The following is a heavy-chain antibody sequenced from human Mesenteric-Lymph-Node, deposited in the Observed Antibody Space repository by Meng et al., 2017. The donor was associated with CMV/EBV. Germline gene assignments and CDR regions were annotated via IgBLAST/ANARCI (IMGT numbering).Heavy chain of an antibody. D-gene: IGHD3-16*01. CDR3: ARGLSHPSLHQRGRWFDP. CDR1: GSFSTYY. CDR2: INHSGST. J-gene: IGHJ5*02. Sequence: GSFSTYYWNWIRQPPGKGLEWIAEINHSGSTNYNPSLKSRVTISLDTSKNQFFLKLRSVTAADTAVYYCARGLSHPSLHQRGRWFDPWGQGTLVTVSS. V-gene: IGHV4-34*01.